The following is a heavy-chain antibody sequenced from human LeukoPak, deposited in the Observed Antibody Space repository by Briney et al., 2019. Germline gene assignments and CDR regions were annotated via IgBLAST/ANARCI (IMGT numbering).Heavy chain of an antibody. J-gene: IGHJ4*02. D-gene: IGHD3-22*01. CDR2: IYYSGST. V-gene: IGHV4-39*01. Sequence: SETLSLTCTVSGGSISSSSYYWGWIRQPPGKGLEWIGSIYYSGSTYYNPSLKSRVTISVDTSKNQFSLKLSSVTAADTAVYYCARHPEGGTVTLLNYYDSSGYESWGQGTLATVSS. CDR3: ARHPEGGTVTLLNYYDSSGYES. CDR1: GGSISSSSYY.